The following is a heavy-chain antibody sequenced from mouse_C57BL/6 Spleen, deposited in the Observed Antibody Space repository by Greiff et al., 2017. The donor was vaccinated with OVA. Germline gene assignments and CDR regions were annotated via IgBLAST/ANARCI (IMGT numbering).Heavy chain of an antibody. CDR1: GYAFSSYW. D-gene: IGHD1-1*01. Sequence: QVQLQQSGAELVKPGASVKISCKASGYAFSSYWMNWVKQRPGKGLEWIGQIYPGDGDTNYNGKFKGKATLTADKSSSTAYMQLSSLTTEDSAVYYCARTTTVVPNFDYWGQGTTLTVSS. CDR2: IYPGDGDT. CDR3: ARTTTVVPNFDY. J-gene: IGHJ2*01. V-gene: IGHV1-80*01.